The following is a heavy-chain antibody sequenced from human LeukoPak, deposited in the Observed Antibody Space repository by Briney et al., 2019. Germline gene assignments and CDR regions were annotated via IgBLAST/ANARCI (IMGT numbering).Heavy chain of an antibody. V-gene: IGHV5-51*01. D-gene: IGHD3-22*01. CDR1: GYSFTSYW. J-gene: IGHJ4*02. CDR2: IYPGDSDT. CDR3: ARSSDSGGYYDYFDY. Sequence: GESLKISCKGSGYSFTSYWIGWVRQMPGKGLELIAIIYPGDSDTRYSPSFQGQVTISADKSISVTYLQWSSLKASDTAMYYCARSSDSGGYYDYFDYWGQGTLVTVSS.